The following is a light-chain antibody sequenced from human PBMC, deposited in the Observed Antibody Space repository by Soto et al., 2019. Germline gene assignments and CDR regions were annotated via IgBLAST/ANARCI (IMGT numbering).Light chain of an antibody. CDR1: SSNIGSNT. J-gene: IGLJ1*01. Sequence: QSVLTQPPSASGTPGQRITISCSGSSSNIGSNTVNWYQQLPGTAPKLLIYNNNQRPSGVPDRFSGSKSGNTASLTVSGLQAEDEADYYCSSYAGSYRVFGTGTKVTVL. CDR3: SSYAGSYRV. V-gene: IGLV1-44*01. CDR2: NNN.